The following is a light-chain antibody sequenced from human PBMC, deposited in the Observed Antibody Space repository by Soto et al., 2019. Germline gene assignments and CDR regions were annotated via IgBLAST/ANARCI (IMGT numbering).Light chain of an antibody. CDR2: AAS. CDR3: QQSYTTVRS. J-gene: IGKJ4*01. Sequence: DIQMTQSPSSLSASVGDEVTITCRASQTIMTYLNWYQLKPGKPPRLLIYAASSLQSGVPSRFSGSGSGTDFTLTISSLQPEDFATYFCQQSYTTVRSFGGGTKVDIK. CDR1: QTIMTY. V-gene: IGKV1-39*01.